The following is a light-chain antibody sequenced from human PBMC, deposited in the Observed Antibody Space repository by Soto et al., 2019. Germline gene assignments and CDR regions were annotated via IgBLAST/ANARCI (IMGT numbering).Light chain of an antibody. CDR1: QSISNW. V-gene: IGKV1-5*02. Sequence: DNRMTQSPATLPASVGDRVTIICRASQSISNWLAWYQQKPGTAPKLLIYHASILESGVPSMFIGSGSAREFTLTICSLQPDDFATYYCQQYNSYSFGQGTKVDIK. CDR2: HAS. J-gene: IGKJ1*01. CDR3: QQYNSYS.